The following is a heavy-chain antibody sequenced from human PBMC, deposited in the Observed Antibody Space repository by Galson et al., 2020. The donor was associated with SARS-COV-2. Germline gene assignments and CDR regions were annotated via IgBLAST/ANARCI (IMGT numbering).Heavy chain of an antibody. J-gene: IGHJ6*02. CDR2: IKQDGSEK. CDR1: DFSFATYT. V-gene: IGHV3-7*01. CDR3: ARDRSGDYYYGMDV. Sequence: GGSLRLSCAASDFSFATYTMSWVRQAPGKGLEWVANIKQDGSEKYYVDSVKGRFTISRDNAKNSLYLQMNSLRAEDTAVYYCARDRSGDYYYGMDVWGQGTTVTVSS. D-gene: IGHD4-17*01.